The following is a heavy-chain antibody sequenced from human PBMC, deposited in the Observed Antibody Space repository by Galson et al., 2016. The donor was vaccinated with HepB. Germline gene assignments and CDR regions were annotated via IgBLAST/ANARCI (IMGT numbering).Heavy chain of an antibody. D-gene: IGHD2-15*01. CDR2: IYPGDSDT. J-gene: IGHJ3*01. Sequence: SGAEVKKPGESLKISCKGSGYSFTSYWIGWVRQMPGKGLEWMGIIYPGDSDTTYSPSFQGQVTISADKSISTAYLQWSTLKASDTAMYYCTRSTRRYCSGGTCYPIDALDLWGQGTMVTVSS. V-gene: IGHV5-51*01. CDR3: TRSTRRYCSGGTCYPIDALDL. CDR1: GYSFTSYW.